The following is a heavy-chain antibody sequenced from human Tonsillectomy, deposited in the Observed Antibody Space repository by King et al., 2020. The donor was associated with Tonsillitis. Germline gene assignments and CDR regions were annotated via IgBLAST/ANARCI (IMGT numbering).Heavy chain of an antibody. CDR2: INHSGST. Sequence: VQLQQGGAGLLKPSETLSLTSAVDGGSFSGYYWSWIRQPPGKGLEWIGEINHSGSTNYNPSLKSRVTISVDTSKNQFSLKLSSVTAADTAVYYCARGIGSNFDYWGQGTLVTVSS. CDR3: ARGIGSNFDY. J-gene: IGHJ4*02. CDR1: GGSFSGYY. V-gene: IGHV4-34*01. D-gene: IGHD3-10*01.